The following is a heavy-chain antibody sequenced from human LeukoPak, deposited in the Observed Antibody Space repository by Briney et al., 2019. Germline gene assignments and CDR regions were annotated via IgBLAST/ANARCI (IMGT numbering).Heavy chain of an antibody. CDR3: AREAAAQYYFDY. CDR1: GGSISSYY. J-gene: IGHJ4*02. D-gene: IGHD6-13*01. Sequence: SETLSLTCTVSGGSISSYYWSWIRQPPGKGLEWVGYIYYSGSTNYNPSLKSRVTISVDTSKNQFSLKLSSVTAADTAVYYCAREAAAQYYFDYWGQGTLVTVSS. CDR2: IYYSGST. V-gene: IGHV4-59*12.